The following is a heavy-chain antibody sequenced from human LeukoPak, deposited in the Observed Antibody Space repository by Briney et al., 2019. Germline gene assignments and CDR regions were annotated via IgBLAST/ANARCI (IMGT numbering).Heavy chain of an antibody. CDR1: GFTFNRYN. Sequence: GGSLRLSYAASGFTFNRYNMNWVRQAPGKGLEWVSSISRTGNYIYYADSVKGRFTISRDNAQNSLFLQMNSLRVEDTAVYYCARVLETDCSGGSCYSGLDYWGQGTLVTVSS. CDR3: ARVLETDCSGGSCYSGLDY. J-gene: IGHJ4*02. D-gene: IGHD2-15*01. CDR2: ISRTGNYI. V-gene: IGHV3-21*01.